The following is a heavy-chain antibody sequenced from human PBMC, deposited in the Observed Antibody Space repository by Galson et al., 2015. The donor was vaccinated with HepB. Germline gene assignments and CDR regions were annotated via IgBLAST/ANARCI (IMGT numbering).Heavy chain of an antibody. CDR2: IKQDGSEK. D-gene: IGHD3-3*01. J-gene: IGHJ4*02. CDR1: GFTFSSYW. CDR3: ARSHTGYYDFWSAHY. Sequence: SLRLSCAASGFTFSSYWMSWVRQAPGKGLEWVANIKQDGSEKYYVDSVKGRFTISRDNAKNSLYLQMNSLRAEDTAVYYCARSHTGYYDFWSAHYWGQGTLVTVSS. V-gene: IGHV3-7*03.